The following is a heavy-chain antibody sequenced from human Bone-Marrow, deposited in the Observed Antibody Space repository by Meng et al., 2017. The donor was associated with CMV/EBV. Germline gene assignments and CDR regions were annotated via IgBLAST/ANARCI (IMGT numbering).Heavy chain of an antibody. V-gene: IGHV3-21*01. D-gene: IGHD2-8*01. J-gene: IGHJ6*02. CDR3: ARDGDSTNGGMDV. CDR1: GLTFSSYS. Sequence: GESLKISCAASGLTFSSYSMNWVRQAPGKGLEWVSSISSSSSYIYYADSVKGRFTISRDNAKNSLYLQMNSLRAEDTAVYYCARDGDSTNGGMDVWGQGTTVTVSS. CDR2: ISSSSSYI.